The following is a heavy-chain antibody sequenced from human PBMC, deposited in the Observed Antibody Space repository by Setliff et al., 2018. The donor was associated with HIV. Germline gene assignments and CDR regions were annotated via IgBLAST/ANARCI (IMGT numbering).Heavy chain of an antibody. Sequence: SETLSLTCTVSGGSVSNDSYYWSWIRLPPGRGLEWIGYIFYSGSTNYNPSLKSRVTISVDTSKNQFSLKLSSVTAADTAVYYCARAGCSSTSCFSLGYYYMDVWGKGTTVTVSS. V-gene: IGHV4-61*01. J-gene: IGHJ6*03. CDR2: IFYSGST. CDR3: ARAGCSSTSCFSLGYYYMDV. CDR1: GGSVSNDSYY. D-gene: IGHD2-2*01.